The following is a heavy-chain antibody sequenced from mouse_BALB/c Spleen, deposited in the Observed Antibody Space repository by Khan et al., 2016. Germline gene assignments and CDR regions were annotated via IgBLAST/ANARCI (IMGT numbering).Heavy chain of an antibody. CDR2: ILPGTDTT. D-gene: IGHD3-1*01. V-gene: IGHV1-9*01. Sequence: QVQLQQSGAELVKPGASVKISCKATGYTFNSCWIEWVKQRPGHGLEWIGEILPGTDTTDYNETFKDRAAFTADTSSNTAYMQLSSLTSEDSAVYYGARDAIGSLFVYWGQGTLVTVSA. CDR3: ARDAIGSLFVY. J-gene: IGHJ3*01. CDR1: GYTFNSCW.